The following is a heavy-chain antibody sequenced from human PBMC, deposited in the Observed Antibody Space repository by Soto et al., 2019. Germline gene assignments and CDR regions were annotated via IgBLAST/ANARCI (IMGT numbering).Heavy chain of an antibody. Sequence: QLQLQESGPGLVKPSETLSLTCTVSGGSIISDGYYWAWVRQPPGKGLEWIGNSYYSGTTNYAPSLKSRVTVSVDTSKIQFSLKLISVTAADTAVYFCARHHRDGLDCWGQGTLVTVSS. CDR1: GGSIISDGYY. J-gene: IGHJ4*02. CDR3: ARHHRDGLDC. V-gene: IGHV4-39*01. CDR2: SYYSGTT.